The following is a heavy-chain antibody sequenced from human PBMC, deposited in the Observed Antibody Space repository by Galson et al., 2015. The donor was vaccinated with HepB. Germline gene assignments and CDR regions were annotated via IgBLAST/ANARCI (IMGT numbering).Heavy chain of an antibody. V-gene: IGHV1-2*02. D-gene: IGHD3-3*01. CDR2: INPISGGT. J-gene: IGHJ6*02. CDR1: GYIFSDYY. Sequence: SVKVSCKTSGYIFSDYYLHWVRQAPGQGLEWMGWINPISGGTNYAQKFQGRVTVTRDTSINTAYMELSGLRSDDTAVHYCARNRYDFWSHYFYGMDVWGQGTTVTVSS. CDR3: ARNRYDFWSHYFYGMDV.